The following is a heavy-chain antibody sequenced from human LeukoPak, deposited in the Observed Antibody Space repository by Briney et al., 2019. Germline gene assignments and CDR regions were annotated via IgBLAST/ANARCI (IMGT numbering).Heavy chain of an antibody. J-gene: IGHJ5*02. Sequence: ASVNVSCTASGYTFTSYDINWVRQAPGQGLAWMGWMNPNSGNTGYAQKFQGRVTMTRNTSISTAYMELSSLRSEDTAVYYCARGYYNLGYCSGGSCPYRWFDPWGQGTLVTVSS. V-gene: IGHV1-8*01. D-gene: IGHD2-15*01. CDR3: ARGYYNLGYCSGGSCPYRWFDP. CDR1: GYTFTSYD. CDR2: MNPNSGNT.